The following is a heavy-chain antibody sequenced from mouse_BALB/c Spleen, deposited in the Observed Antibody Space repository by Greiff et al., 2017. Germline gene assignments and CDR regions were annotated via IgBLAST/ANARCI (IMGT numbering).Heavy chain of an antibody. J-gene: IGHJ2*01. CDR1: GYTFTSYW. Sequence: VQLQQSGPELVKPGASVKMSCKASGYTFTSYWMQWVKQRPGQGLEWIGAIYPGDGDTRYTQKFKGKATLTADKSSSTAYMQLSSLASEDSAVYYCARGTGTDYWGQGTTLTVSS. D-gene: IGHD4-1*01. CDR3: ARGTGTDY. CDR2: IYPGDGDT. V-gene: IGHV1-87*01.